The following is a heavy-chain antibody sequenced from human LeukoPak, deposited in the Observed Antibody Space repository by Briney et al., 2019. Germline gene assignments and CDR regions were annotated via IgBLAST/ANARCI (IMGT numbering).Heavy chain of an antibody. J-gene: IGHJ4*02. Sequence: GGTLRLSCAASGFTFSSYGMSWVRQAPGKGLEWVSAISGSGGSTYYADSVKGRFTISRDNSKNTLYLQMNSLRAEDTAVYYCARAPEYGLYYFDYWGQGTLVTVSS. D-gene: IGHD1-14*01. CDR3: ARAPEYGLYYFDY. CDR2: ISGSGGST. CDR1: GFTFSSYG. V-gene: IGHV3-23*01.